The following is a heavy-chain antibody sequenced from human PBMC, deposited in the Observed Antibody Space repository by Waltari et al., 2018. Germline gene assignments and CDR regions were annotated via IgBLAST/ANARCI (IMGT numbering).Heavy chain of an antibody. Sequence: EVQLLESGGGLVQHGGSLRLSCAAAGFPLSSYAMSWARQAPGQGLEWVSAISGSGGSTYYADSVKGRFTISRDNSKNTLYLQMNSLRAEDTAVYYCAKGYSSGWYEYWGQGTLVTVSS. J-gene: IGHJ4*02. CDR1: GFPLSSYA. CDR3: AKGYSSGWYEY. CDR2: ISGSGGST. D-gene: IGHD6-19*01. V-gene: IGHV3-23*01.